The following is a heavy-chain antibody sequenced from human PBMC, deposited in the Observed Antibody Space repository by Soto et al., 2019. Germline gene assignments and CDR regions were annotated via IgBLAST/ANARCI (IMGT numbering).Heavy chain of an antibody. CDR2: INPSGDST. J-gene: IGHJ4*02. CDR3: ARATTVTTFWPSTNGHFDC. V-gene: IGHV1-46*01. Sequence: AAVKVSCRASGYIFTSYYIHGGRQAPGQGVEWMGIINPSGDSTNYAHKFQGRVTMTRDMSTSTVYMELSSLRSEDTAVYYSARATTVTTFWPSTNGHFDCWGQGTLVTVSS. D-gene: IGHD4-17*01. CDR1: GYIFTSYY.